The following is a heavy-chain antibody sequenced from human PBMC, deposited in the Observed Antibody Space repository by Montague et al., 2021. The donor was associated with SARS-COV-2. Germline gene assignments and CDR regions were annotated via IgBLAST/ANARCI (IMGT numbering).Heavy chain of an antibody. CDR2: IKAGNT. CDR1: GFSVSDSY. Sequence: SLRLSCAASGFSVSDSYMSWVRQAPGKRPEWVSLIKAGNTYYTDSVKGRFTMSRDNSKNTLSLQMNSLRDEDTAVYYCARGLQQRSNFDYWGQGTLVTVSS. D-gene: IGHD6-25*01. J-gene: IGHJ4*02. V-gene: IGHV3-53*01. CDR3: ARGLQQRSNFDY.